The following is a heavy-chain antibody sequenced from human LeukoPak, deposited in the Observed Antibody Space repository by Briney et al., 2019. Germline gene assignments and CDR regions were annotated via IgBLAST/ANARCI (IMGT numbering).Heavy chain of an antibody. V-gene: IGHV3-30*18. CDR1: GFTFSSYG. J-gene: IGHJ6*02. Sequence: GGSLRLSCAASGFTFSSYGMHWVRQAPGKGLEWVSVISYDGSNKYYADSVKGRFTISRDNSKNTLYLQMNSPRAEDTAVYYCAKDLVVVPAASYYYYGTDVWGQGTTVTVSS. D-gene: IGHD2-2*01. CDR2: ISYDGSNK. CDR3: AKDLVVVPAASYYYYGTDV.